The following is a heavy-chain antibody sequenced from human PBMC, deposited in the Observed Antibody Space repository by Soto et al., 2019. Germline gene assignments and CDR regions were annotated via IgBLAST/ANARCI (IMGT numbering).Heavy chain of an antibody. J-gene: IGHJ6*02. CDR3: ARDEGIAAGGMDV. V-gene: IGHV1-3*01. CDR2: INAGNGNT. D-gene: IGHD6-25*01. Sequence: ASVKVSCKASGYTFTSYAMHWVRQAPGQRLEWMGWINAGNGNTNYAQKLQGRVTTTTDTSTSTAYMELRSLRSDDTAVYYCARDEGIAAGGMDVWGQGTTVTVSS. CDR1: GYTFTSYA.